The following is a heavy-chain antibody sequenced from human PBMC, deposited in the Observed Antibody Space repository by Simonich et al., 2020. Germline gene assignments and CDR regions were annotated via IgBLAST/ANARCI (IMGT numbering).Heavy chain of an antibody. Sequence: QVQLQESGPGLVKPSETLSLTCTVSGGSISSYYWSWIRQPPGKGLGWIGYIYYRGSTNYNPPLKSRVTISVDTSKNQFSLKLSSVTAADTAVYYCARGISSGWYWYFDLWGRGTLVTVSS. CDR3: ARGISSGWYWYFDL. CDR1: GGSISSYY. V-gene: IGHV4-59*01. J-gene: IGHJ2*01. D-gene: IGHD6-19*01. CDR2: IYYRGST.